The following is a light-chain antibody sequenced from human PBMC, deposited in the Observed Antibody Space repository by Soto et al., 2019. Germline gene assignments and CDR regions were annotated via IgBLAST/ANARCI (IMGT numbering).Light chain of an antibody. CDR1: QSVSSY. Sequence: EIVLTQSPATLSLSPVERATLSCRASQSVSSYLAWYQQKPGQAPRLLIYDASNRATGIPARFSGSGSGTDFTLTISSLEPEDFAVYYCQQRSNWPPSTFGQGTRLEI. J-gene: IGKJ5*01. CDR2: DAS. CDR3: QQRSNWPPST. V-gene: IGKV3-11*01.